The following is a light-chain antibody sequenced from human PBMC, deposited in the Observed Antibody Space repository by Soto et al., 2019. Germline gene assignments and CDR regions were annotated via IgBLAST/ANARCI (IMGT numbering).Light chain of an antibody. CDR3: AAWDDSLSGYV. J-gene: IGLJ1*01. Sequence: QSVLTQPPSASGTPGQRVTISCSGSSPNIGSNYVYWYQQLPGTAPKLLIYSNNQRPSGVPDRFSGSKSGTSASLAISGLRSEDEADYYCAAWDDSLSGYVFGTGTKVT. CDR1: SPNIGSNY. CDR2: SNN. V-gene: IGLV1-47*02.